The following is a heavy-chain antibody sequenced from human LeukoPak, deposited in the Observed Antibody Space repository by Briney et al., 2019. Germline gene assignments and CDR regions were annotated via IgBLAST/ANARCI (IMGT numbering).Heavy chain of an antibody. CDR1: GFTFSSYG. CDR3: AKYDGYSGYEYFDY. J-gene: IGHJ4*02. V-gene: IGHV3-30*02. D-gene: IGHD5-12*01. Sequence: GGSLRLSCAASGFTFSSYGMHWVRQAPGKGLEWVAFIRYDGSNKYYADSVKGRFTISRDNSKNTLYLQMTSLRAADTAVYYCAKYDGYSGYEYFDYWGQGTLVTVSS. CDR2: IRYDGSNK.